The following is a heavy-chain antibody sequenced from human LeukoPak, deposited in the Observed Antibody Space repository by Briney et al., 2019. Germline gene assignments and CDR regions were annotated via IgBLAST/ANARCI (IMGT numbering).Heavy chain of an antibody. V-gene: IGHV5-51*01. Sequence: GESLTISCRASGYSFSTYWIGWVRQMPGKGLEWMGVIFPADSDTRYSPSFQGQVTISADRSISTAYLQWSSLKASDTAMYYCASVYSSASWDYWGQGTLVNVSS. CDR1: GYSFSTYW. J-gene: IGHJ4*02. CDR2: IFPADSDT. CDR3: ASVYSSASWDY. D-gene: IGHD6-25*01.